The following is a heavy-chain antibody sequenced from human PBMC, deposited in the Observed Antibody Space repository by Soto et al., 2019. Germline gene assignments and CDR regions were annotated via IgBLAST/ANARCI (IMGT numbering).Heavy chain of an antibody. CDR3: TKSRSAMLYYFDF. J-gene: IGHJ4*02. V-gene: IGHV3-23*01. Sequence: GGSLRLSCAASGFTFSNAWINWVRQAPGKGLEWVSGIRAKSVKTYSADAVKGQVTISRDNSKYTVYLKMNSLRAEDTAVYYCTKSRSAMLYYFDFWGLGALVTVSS. CDR1: GFTFSNAW. D-gene: IGHD3-10*01. CDR2: IRAKSVKT.